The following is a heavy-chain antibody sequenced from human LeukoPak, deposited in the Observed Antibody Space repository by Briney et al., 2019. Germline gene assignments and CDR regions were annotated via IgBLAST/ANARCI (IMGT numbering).Heavy chain of an antibody. D-gene: IGHD2-15*01. CDR1: GFSLTTNGMR. J-gene: IGHJ4*02. Sequence: SGPTLVNPTQTLTLTCTFSGFSLTTNGMRVSWIRQTPGKALEWLARIDWDDNKLYSTSLKTRLTISKDTSRNQVVLTMTNMDPVDTATYYCARTPRGTCYDYWGQGTLVTVSS. V-gene: IGHV2-70*04. CDR3: ARTPRGTCYDY. CDR2: IDWDDNK.